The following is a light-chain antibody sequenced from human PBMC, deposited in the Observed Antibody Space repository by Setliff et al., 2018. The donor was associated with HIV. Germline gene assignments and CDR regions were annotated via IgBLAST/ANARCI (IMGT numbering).Light chain of an antibody. CDR3: YSYAGNNFYV. CDR1: TSDIGNFDY. Sequence: QSALAQPPSASGSPGQSVSISCTGTTSDIGNFDYVSWYQQHPGKAPKLIIYEVTKRPSGVPDRSSGSKSDNTASLTVSGLQTEDEADYYCYSYAGNNFYVFGSGTKGTVL. V-gene: IGLV2-8*01. CDR2: EVT. J-gene: IGLJ1*01.